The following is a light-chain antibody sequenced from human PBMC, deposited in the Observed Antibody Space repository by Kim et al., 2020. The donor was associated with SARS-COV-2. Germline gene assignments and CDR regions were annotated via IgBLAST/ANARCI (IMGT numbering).Light chain of an antibody. CDR1: ILAKKY. J-gene: IGLJ2*01. CDR2: KDS. CDR3: YSAADNEGV. V-gene: IGLV3-27*01. Sequence: SYELTQPSSVSVSPGQTATITCSGDILAKKYARWFRQKPGQAPVLVIYKDSERPSGIPERFSGSSSGTTVTLTISGAQVEDEADYYCYSAADNEGVVGGGTQLTVL.